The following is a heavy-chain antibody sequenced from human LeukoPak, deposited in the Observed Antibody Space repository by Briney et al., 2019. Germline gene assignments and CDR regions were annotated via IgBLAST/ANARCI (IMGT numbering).Heavy chain of an antibody. V-gene: IGHV4-38-2*01. J-gene: IGHJ4*02. Sequence: SETLSLTCAVSGYSISSGYCWGWIRQPPGKGLEWFGSIYHSGATYYNPSLKSRVTISVDTSKNQFSLKLSSVTAADTAVYYCARASYYDSSGYFDYWGQGALVTVSS. CDR3: ARASYYDSSGYFDY. CDR1: GYSISSGYC. D-gene: IGHD3-22*01. CDR2: IYHSGAT.